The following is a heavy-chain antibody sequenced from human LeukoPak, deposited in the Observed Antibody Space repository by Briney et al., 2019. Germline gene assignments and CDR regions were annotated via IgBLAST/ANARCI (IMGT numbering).Heavy chain of an antibody. D-gene: IGHD4-17*01. CDR1: GFTFSSYG. J-gene: IGHJ3*02. CDR2: ISYDGSNK. Sequence: GRSLRLSCAASGFTFSSYGMHWVRQAPGKGLEWVAVISYDGSNKYYADSVKGRFTISRDNSKNTLYLQMNSLRAEDTAVYYCAKDGPYGDYDLGAFDIWGQGTMVTVSS. V-gene: IGHV3-30*18. CDR3: AKDGPYGDYDLGAFDI.